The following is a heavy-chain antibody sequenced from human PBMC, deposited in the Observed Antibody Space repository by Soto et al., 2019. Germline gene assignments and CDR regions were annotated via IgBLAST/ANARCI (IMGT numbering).Heavy chain of an antibody. J-gene: IGHJ4*02. CDR1: GSTVSGSA. V-gene: IGHV3-73*01. D-gene: IGHD7-27*01. CDR2: IRSKANSYAT. CDR3: TTVHLGITDY. Sequence: EVQLVESGGGLVQPGGSLKLSCAASGSTVSGSAMHWVRQASGKGLEWVGRIRSKANSYATAFAASVKGRFTITRDDSKNSAYLQLNSLKPEDTAVYYCTTVHLGITDYWGQGTLVTVSS.